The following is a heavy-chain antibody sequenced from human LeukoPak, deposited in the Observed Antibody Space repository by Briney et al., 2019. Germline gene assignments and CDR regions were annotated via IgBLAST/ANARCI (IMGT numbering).Heavy chain of an antibody. CDR3: AREKTGYSYGYNWFDP. CDR1: GFTVSSNY. D-gene: IGHD5-18*01. Sequence: GGSLRLSCAASGFTVSSNYMSWVRQAPGKGLEWVSVIYSGGSTYYADSVKGRFTISRDNSKNTLYLQMNSLRAEDTAVYYCAREKTGYSYGYNWFDPWGQGTLVTVS. CDR2: IYSGGST. V-gene: IGHV3-66*02. J-gene: IGHJ5*02.